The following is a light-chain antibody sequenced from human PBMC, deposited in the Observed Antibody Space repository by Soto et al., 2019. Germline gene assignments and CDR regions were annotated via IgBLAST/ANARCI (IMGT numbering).Light chain of an antibody. CDR2: GAS. CDR3: QQYDRIPGFT. V-gene: IGKV3-20*01. CDR1: QNVSTNL. Sequence: TVLTQSPGTLSLSPGERATLSCRASQNVSTNLLVWYQQHPGQAPRLLIYGASSRATGIPDRFSGSGSGTDFTLTIRRLEPDDFAVYYCQQYDRIPGFTFGGGTKVEI. J-gene: IGKJ4*01.